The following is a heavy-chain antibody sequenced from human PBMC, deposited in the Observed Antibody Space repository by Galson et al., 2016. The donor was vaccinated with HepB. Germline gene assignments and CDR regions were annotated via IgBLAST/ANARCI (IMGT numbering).Heavy chain of an antibody. CDR2: ISSSSDII. D-gene: IGHD2/OR15-2a*01. V-gene: IGHV3-48*02. Sequence: SLRLSCAASGFTFNTYGMNWVRQAPGKGLEWISFISSSSDIIHYADSVKGRFTISRDNAKNALYLQMNSLRDEDMAVYYCARNPEVNIILQHWGQGTLATVSS. J-gene: IGHJ1*01. CDR3: ARNPEVNIILQH. CDR1: GFTFNTYG.